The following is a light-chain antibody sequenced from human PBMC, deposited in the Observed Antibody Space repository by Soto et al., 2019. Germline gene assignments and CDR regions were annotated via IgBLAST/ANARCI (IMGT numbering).Light chain of an antibody. CDR3: VTWDSSLSAWV. CDR2: ENI. CDR1: SSNIGNNY. V-gene: IGLV1-51*02. Sequence: QSVLTQPPSVSAAPGQKVTISCSGSSSNIGNNYVSWYQQLPGTAPKLLIYENIKRPSGIPDRFSGSKSGTSATLGITGLQTGDEADYYSVTWDSSLSAWVFGAGTKVTVL. J-gene: IGLJ1*01.